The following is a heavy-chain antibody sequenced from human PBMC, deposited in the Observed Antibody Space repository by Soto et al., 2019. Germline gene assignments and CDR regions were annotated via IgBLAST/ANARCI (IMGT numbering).Heavy chain of an antibody. V-gene: IGHV3-9*01. D-gene: IGHD6-19*01. Sequence: EVQLVESGGGLVQPGRSLRLSCAASGFTFDDYAMHWVRQAPGKGLEGVSGISWNSGSIGYADSVKGRFTISRDNAKNYLYLQMNSLRAEDTALYYCAKDIYSSGWPGYFDYWGQGTLVTVSS. CDR1: GFTFDDYA. CDR3: AKDIYSSGWPGYFDY. CDR2: ISWNSGSI. J-gene: IGHJ4*02.